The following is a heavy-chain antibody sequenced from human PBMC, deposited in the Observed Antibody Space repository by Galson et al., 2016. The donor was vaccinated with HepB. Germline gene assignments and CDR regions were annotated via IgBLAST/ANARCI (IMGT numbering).Heavy chain of an antibody. J-gene: IGHJ3*01. V-gene: IGHV3-74*01. CDR2: IRTDGSPT. Sequence: SLRLSCAASGFTFSRYWMHWVRQAPGKGLVWVARIRTDGSPTTYADSLEGRFTSTRDNAKNTLYLDMNSLRVEDTAIYYCARDGLGAFDLWGRGTMVTVSS. D-gene: IGHD7-27*01. CDR1: GFTFSRYW. CDR3: ARDGLGAFDL.